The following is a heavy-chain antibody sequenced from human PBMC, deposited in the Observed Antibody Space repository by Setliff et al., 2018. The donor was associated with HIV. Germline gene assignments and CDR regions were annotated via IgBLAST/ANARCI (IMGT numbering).Heavy chain of an antibody. Sequence: GGSLRLSCATSGFTFDDYALHWVRQAPGKGLEWVSGVTWNSGAVGYADSVKGRFTISRDNAKNSLYLQMNSLRLEDTALYHCVKDYVVRGGKWDAFHIWGQGTVVTVSS. J-gene: IGHJ3*02. CDR1: GFTFDDYA. CDR2: VTWNSGAV. D-gene: IGHD3-10*01. CDR3: VKDYVVRGGKWDAFHI. V-gene: IGHV3-9*01.